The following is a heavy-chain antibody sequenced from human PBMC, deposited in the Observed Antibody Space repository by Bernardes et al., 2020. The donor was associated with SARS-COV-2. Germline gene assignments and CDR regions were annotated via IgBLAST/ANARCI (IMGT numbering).Heavy chain of an antibody. CDR2: ISYDGSNK. CDR3: AKDPWLEAMIVVGNLYDDYFDD. J-gene: IGHJ4*02. Sequence: GGSLRLSCAASGFTFSSYGMHWVRQAPGKGLEWVAVISYDGSNKYYADSVKGRFTISRDNSKNTLYLQMNSLRAEDTAVYYCAKDPWLEAMIVVGNLYDDYFDDWGQGTLVTVSS. CDR1: GFTFSSYG. V-gene: IGHV3-30*18. D-gene: IGHD3-22*01.